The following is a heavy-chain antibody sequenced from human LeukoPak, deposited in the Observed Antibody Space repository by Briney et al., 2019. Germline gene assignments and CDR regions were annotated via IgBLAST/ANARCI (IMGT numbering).Heavy chain of an antibody. V-gene: IGHV3-74*03. J-gene: IGHJ5*01. D-gene: IGHD6-19*01. CDR1: GFTFSGYW. CDR2: INSDGYSI. Sequence: GRSLRLSCAASGFTFSGYWMHWVRQAPGKGLVWVSRINSDGYSITYADSVKGRLTISRDNAKNTLYLQMNSLIAEDTAVYFCTRAGYSSGFDSWGQGTLVTVSS. CDR3: TRAGYSSGFDS.